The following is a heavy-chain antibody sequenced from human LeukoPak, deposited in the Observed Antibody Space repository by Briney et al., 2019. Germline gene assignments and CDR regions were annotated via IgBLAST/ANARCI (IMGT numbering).Heavy chain of an antibody. CDR3: PRGSDTIFGVARDGFDS. D-gene: IGHD3-3*01. CDR1: GFTFDDYT. Sequence: GGSLRLSCAASGFTFDDYTMSWVRQAPGKGLEWVGFIRGKPYGETTEYAASVQGRFTISRDDFESTTYLQLNSLKTEDTGVCYCPRGSDTIFGVARDGFDSWGQGTLVTVSS. J-gene: IGHJ4*02. V-gene: IGHV3-49*04. CDR2: IRGKPYGETT.